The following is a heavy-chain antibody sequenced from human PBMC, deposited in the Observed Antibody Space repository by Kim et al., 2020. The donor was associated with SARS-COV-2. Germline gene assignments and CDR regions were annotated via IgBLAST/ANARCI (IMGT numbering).Heavy chain of an antibody. CDR3: ARCITIFGVVTQYYYGMDV. Sequence: SRVTMSVDTSKNQFSLKLSSVTAADTAVYYCARCITIFGVVTQYYYGMDVWGQGTTVTVSS. V-gene: IGHV4-59*10. J-gene: IGHJ6*02. D-gene: IGHD3-3*01.